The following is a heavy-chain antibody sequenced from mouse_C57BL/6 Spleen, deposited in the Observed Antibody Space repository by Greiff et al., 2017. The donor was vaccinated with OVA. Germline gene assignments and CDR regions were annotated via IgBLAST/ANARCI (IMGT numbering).Heavy chain of an antibody. CDR1: GYTFTSYW. CDR3: ARLNYSSSYAGDY. V-gene: IGHV1-55*01. J-gene: IGHJ4*01. Sequence: QVQLQQPGAELVKPGASVKMSCKASGYTFTSYWITWVKQRPGQGLEWIGDIYPGSGSTNYNEKFKSKATLTVDTSSSTAYMQLSSLTSEDSAVDYGARLNYSSSYAGDYWGQGTSVTVSS. CDR2: IYPGSGST. D-gene: IGHD1-1*01.